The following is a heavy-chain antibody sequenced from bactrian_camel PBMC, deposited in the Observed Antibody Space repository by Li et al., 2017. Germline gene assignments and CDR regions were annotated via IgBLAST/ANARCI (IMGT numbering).Heavy chain of an antibody. J-gene: IGHJ6*01. CDR1: GFTFSRYC. Sequence: VQLVESGGASVQAGGSLRLSCAASGFTFSRYCMGWFRQTPGKEREGVAIIDSGGRTNYADSVKGRFTISKDNAEITLYLEMNSLKAEDTAGYYCAGAAPDYGGNCPTREPFFDYWGQGTQVTVS. CDR2: IDSGGRT. CDR3: AGAAPDYGGNCPTREPFFDY. D-gene: IGHD2*01. V-gene: IGHV3S67*01.